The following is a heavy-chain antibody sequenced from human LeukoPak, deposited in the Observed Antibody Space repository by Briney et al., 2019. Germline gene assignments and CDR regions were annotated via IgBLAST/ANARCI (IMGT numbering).Heavy chain of an antibody. D-gene: IGHD3-10*01. CDR1: GYSFTNCW. CDR2: IYPGDSDT. Sequence: GESLKSYCNGSGYSFTNCWTGWVRHLPAKSVERMVIIYPGDSDTRYSPSFQGQVTISADKSISTAYLQWSSLKASDTAMYYCARSAEGVDYWGQGTLVTVSS. V-gene: IGHV5-51*02. J-gene: IGHJ4*02. CDR3: ARSAEGVDY.